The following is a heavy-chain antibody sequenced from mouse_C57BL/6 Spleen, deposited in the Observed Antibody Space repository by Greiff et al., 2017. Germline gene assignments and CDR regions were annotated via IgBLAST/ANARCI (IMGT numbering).Heavy chain of an antibody. CDR3: ARGDSNYDWFAY. D-gene: IGHD2-5*01. Sequence: QVQLQQSGAELVRPGASVKLSCKASGYTFTDYYITWVKQRPGQGLEWIARIYPGSGNTYYNEKFKGKATLTAEKSSSTAYMQLSSLTSEDSAVYFCARGDSNYDWFAYWGQGTLVTVSA. CDR2: IYPGSGNT. V-gene: IGHV1-76*01. CDR1: GYTFTDYY. J-gene: IGHJ3*01.